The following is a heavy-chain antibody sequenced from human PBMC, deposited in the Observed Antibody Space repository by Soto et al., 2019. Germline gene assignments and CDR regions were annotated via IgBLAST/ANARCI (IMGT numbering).Heavy chain of an antibody. V-gene: IGHV1-18*01. CDR2: ISAYNGNT. J-gene: IGHJ4*02. Sequence: ASVTVSCTASGYTFTSYGISWVRQAPGQGLEWMGWISAYNGNTNYAQKLQGRVTMTTDTSTSTAYMELRSLRSDDTAVYYCARHETLASAGDYWGQGTLVTVPS. CDR3: ARHETLASAGDY. CDR1: GYTFTSYG.